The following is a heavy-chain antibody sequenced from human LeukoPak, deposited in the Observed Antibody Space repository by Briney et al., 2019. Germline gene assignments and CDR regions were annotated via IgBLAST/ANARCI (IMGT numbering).Heavy chain of an antibody. J-gene: IGHJ4*02. CDR2: IEGDGNRI. V-gene: IGHV3-74*01. D-gene: IGHD5-12*01. CDR3: TRDWRNLGYDY. CDR1: GFTLSAYW. Sequence: PGGSLRLSCAASGFTLSAYWMHWVRQAPGKGLMWVSRIEGDGNRITYADSVKGRFTISRDNAKNTLYLQMSSLRAEDTAVYYCTRDWRNLGYDYWGQGTLVTVSS.